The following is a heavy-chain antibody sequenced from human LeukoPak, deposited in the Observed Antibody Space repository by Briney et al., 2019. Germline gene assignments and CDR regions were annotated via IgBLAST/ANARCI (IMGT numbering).Heavy chain of an antibody. D-gene: IGHD3-22*01. CDR2: INSDGSST. J-gene: IGHJ5*02. CDR3: ARDLGQYYDTSDNWFDP. CDR1: VFTFSSYW. V-gene: IGHV3-74*01. Sequence: GGSLRLSCAASVFTFSSYWMHWVRQAPGKGLVWVSRINSDGSSTTYADSVKGRFTISRDNAKNTLNLQMNSLRAEDTAVYYCARDLGQYYDTSDNWFDPWGQGTLVTVSS.